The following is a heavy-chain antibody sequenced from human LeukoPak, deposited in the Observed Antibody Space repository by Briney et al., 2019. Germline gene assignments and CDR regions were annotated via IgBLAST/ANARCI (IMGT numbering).Heavy chain of an antibody. CDR3: ARERCSGGSPVRGWVDY. Sequence: GGSLRLSCAASGFTFSSYAMHWVRQAPGKGLEYVSAISSNGGSTYYANSVKGRFTISRDNSKNTLYLQMGSLRAEDMAAYYCARERCSGGSPVRGWVDYWGQGTLVTVSS. J-gene: IGHJ4*02. CDR1: GFTFSSYA. V-gene: IGHV3-64*01. D-gene: IGHD2-15*01. CDR2: ISSNGGST.